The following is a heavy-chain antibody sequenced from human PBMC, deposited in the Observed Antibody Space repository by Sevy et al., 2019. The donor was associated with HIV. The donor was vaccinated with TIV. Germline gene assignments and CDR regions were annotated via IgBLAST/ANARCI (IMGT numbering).Heavy chain of an antibody. CDR2: ISGTGGST. CDR3: AKDGGRNWDQFFFDS. J-gene: IGHJ4*02. Sequence: GGSLRLSCEASGFTFSSYGMSWVRQAPGKGLEWVSYISGTGGSTDYADSVKGRFTISRDNSKNTLYIHMISLRAEDTAVYFCAKDGGRNWDQFFFDSWGLGTLVTVSS. CDR1: GFTFSSYG. V-gene: IGHV3-23*01. D-gene: IGHD7-27*01.